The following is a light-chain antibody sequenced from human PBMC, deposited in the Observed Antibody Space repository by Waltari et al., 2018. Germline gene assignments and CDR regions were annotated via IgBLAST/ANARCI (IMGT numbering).Light chain of an antibody. J-gene: IGKJ2*01. CDR3: QQSYNIPYT. CDR1: QSVLDSSDNKNY. Sequence: DIVMTQSPDSLAVSLGEGATFNCKSSQSVLDSSDNKNYLAWYQQKPGQPPKLLIYWASTRESGVPDRFSGSGSATDFTLTISSLQAEDVAVYYCQQSYNIPYTFGQGTKLEIK. V-gene: IGKV4-1*01. CDR2: WAS.